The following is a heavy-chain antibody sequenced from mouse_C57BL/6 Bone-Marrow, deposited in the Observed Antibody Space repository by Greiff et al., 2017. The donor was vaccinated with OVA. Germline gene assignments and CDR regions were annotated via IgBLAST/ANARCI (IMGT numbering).Heavy chain of an antibody. CDR1: GFTFSDYY. Sequence: EVQLVESGGGLVQPGGSLKLSCAASGFTFSDYYMYWVRQTPEKRLEWVAYISNGGGITYYPDTVTGRFTISRDNAKNTLYLQMSRLKSEDTAMYYCAIQPTDCYYGYWYFDVWGTGTTVTVSS. J-gene: IGHJ1*03. CDR2: ISNGGGIT. V-gene: IGHV5-12*01. CDR3: AIQPTDCYYGYWYFDV. D-gene: IGHD2-3*01.